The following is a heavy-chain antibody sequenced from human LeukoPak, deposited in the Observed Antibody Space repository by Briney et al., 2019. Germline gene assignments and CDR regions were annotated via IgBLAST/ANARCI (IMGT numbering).Heavy chain of an antibody. CDR2: IIPIFATT. J-gene: IGHJ4*02. V-gene: IGHV1-69*05. CDR1: GGTFSSYA. Sequence: GASVKVSCKASGGTFSSYAISWVRQAPGQGLEWMGGIIPIFATTNYAPKFQGRVTITTDESTSTAYMELSSLRSEDTAVYYCARGVSVLYHYDSSGYYPLGYWGQGTLVTVSS. CDR3: ARGVSVLYHYDSSGYYPLGY. D-gene: IGHD3-22*01.